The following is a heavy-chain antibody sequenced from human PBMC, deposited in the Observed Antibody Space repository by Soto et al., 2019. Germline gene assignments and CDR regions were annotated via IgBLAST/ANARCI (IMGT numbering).Heavy chain of an antibody. CDR2: IYYSGST. CDR3: ARYGGYEGLRFNP. CDR1: GGSISSGDYY. J-gene: IGHJ5*02. V-gene: IGHV4-30-4*01. D-gene: IGHD5-12*01. Sequence: SETLSLTCTVSGGSISSGDYYWSWIRQPPGKGLEWIGYIYYSGSTYYNPSLKSRVTISVDTSKNQFSLQLSSVTAADTAVYYCARYGGYEGLRFNPWGQGTLVTVSS.